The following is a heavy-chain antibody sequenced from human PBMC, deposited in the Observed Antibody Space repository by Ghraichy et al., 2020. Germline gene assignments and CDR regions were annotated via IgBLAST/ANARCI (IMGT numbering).Heavy chain of an antibody. V-gene: IGHV2-5*02. Sequence: SGPTLVKPTQTLTLTCTFSGFSLSTSGVGVGWIRQPPGKALEWLALIYWDDDKRYSQSLKSRLTITKDTSKNQVVLTMTNMDPVDTATYYCAHLTGGGWELLEDYFYYWGQGTLVTVSS. D-gene: IGHD1-26*01. CDR2: IYWDDDK. CDR3: AHLTGGGWELLEDYFYY. CDR1: GFSLSTSGVG. J-gene: IGHJ4*02.